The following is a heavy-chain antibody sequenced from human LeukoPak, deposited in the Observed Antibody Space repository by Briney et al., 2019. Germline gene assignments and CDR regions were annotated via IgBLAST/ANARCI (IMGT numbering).Heavy chain of an antibody. D-gene: IGHD5-12*01. CDR1: GFTFSSYS. J-gene: IGHJ4*02. V-gene: IGHV3-48*01. CDR3: ARDRGYSGYDDFDY. CDR2: ISSSSSTI. Sequence: GSLRLSCAASGFTFSSYSMNWVRQAPGKGLEWVSYISSSSSTIYYADSVKGRFTISRDNAKNSLYLQMNSLRAEDTAVYYCARDRGYSGYDDFDYWGQGTLVTVSS.